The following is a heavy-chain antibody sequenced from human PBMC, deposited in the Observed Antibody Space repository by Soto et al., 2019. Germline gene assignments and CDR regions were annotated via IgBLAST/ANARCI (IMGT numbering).Heavy chain of an antibody. CDR1: GGTFSSYA. V-gene: IGHV1-69*01. CDR2: IIPIFGTA. J-gene: IGHJ6*02. D-gene: IGHD4-17*01. Sequence: QVQLVQTGAEVKKPGSSVKVSCKASGGTFSSYAISWVRQAPGQGLEWMGGIIPIFGTANYAQKFQGRVTITADESTSTAYMELSSLSSDDTAVYYCASTVTTTSYYCYGMDVWGQGTTVTVSS. CDR3: ASTVTTTSYYCYGMDV.